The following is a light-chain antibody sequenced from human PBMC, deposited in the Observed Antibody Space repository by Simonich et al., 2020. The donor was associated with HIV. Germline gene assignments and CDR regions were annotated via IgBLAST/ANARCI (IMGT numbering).Light chain of an antibody. J-gene: IGKJ4*01. CDR3: QQYYSTPPIT. CDR2: WAS. Sequence: DIVMTQSPDSLAVSLGERATINCKSSQSVFYSSNNKNYLAWYQQKPGQPPKLLIYWASTRESGVPYRFSGSGSGTDFTLTISSLQAEDVAVYYCQQYYSTPPITFGGGTKVEIK. CDR1: QSVFYSSNNKNY. V-gene: IGKV4-1*01.